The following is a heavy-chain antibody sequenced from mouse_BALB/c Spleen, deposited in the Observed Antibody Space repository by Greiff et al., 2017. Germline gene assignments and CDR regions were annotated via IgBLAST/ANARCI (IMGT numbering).Heavy chain of an antibody. CDR2: ISSGSSTI. CDR3: ARGYYYGSSYPFDY. J-gene: IGHJ2*01. CDR1: GFTFSSFG. D-gene: IGHD1-1*01. V-gene: IGHV5-17*02. Sequence: EVKVVESGGGLVQPGGSRKLSCAASGFTFSSFGMHWVRQAPEKGLEWVAYISSGSSTIYYADTVKGRFTISRDNPKNTLFLQMTSLRSEDTAMYYCARGYYYGSSYPFDYWGQGTTLTVSS.